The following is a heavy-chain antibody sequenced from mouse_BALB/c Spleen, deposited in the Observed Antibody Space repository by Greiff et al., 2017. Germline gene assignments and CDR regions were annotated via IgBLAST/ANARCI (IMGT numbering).Heavy chain of an antibody. V-gene: IGHV5-4*02. CDR1: GFTFSDYY. J-gene: IGHJ3*01. CDR2: ISDGGSYT. D-gene: IGHD1-1*01. Sequence: EVQGVESGGGLVKPGGSLKLSCAASGFTFSDYYMYWVRQTPEKRLEWVATISDGGSYTYYPDSVKGRFTISRDNAKNNLYLQMSSLKSEDTAMYYCARDPLNYGSSFLFAYWGQGTLVTVSA. CDR3: ARDPLNYGSSFLFAY.